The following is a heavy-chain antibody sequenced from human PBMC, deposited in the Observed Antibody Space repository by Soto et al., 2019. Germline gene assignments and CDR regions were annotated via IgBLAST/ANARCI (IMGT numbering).Heavy chain of an antibody. D-gene: IGHD2-15*01. Sequence: GGSLRLSCAASGFTFSDYYMSWIRQAPGKGLEWVSYISSSGSTIYYADSVKGRFTISRDNVKNSLYLQMNSLRAEDTAVYYCARDSLPVGVVAAGKNAFDIWGQGTMVTVSS. J-gene: IGHJ3*02. CDR1: GFTFSDYY. CDR3: ARDSLPVGVVAAGKNAFDI. CDR2: ISSSGSTI. V-gene: IGHV3-11*01.